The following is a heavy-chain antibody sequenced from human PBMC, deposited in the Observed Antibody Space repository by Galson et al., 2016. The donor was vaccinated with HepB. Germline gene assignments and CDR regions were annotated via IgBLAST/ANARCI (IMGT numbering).Heavy chain of an antibody. CDR3: AKISLVGYNDGWAGSFDI. Sequence: SLRLSCAASGFSISIYSMNWVRQAPGKGLEWVSAIRGSGTGTSYTDSVKGRFTISRDNSKNTLYLQMNSLRAEDAAVYFCAKISLVGYNDGWAGSFDIWGRGTMVTVSS. J-gene: IGHJ3*02. V-gene: IGHV3-23*01. D-gene: IGHD3-16*01. CDR2: IRGSGTGT. CDR1: GFSISIYS.